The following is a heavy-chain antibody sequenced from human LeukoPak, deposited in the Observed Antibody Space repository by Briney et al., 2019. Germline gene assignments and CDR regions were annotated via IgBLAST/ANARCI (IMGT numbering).Heavy chain of an antibody. D-gene: IGHD3-3*01. V-gene: IGHV3-49*04. CDR1: GFTFGDYA. CDR3: TRVAYYDFWSGYFPGY. J-gene: IGHJ4*02. CDR2: IRSKAYGGTT. Sequence: PGGSLRLSCTASGFTFGDYAMSWVRQAPGKGPEWVGSIRSKAYGGTTEYAASVKGRFTISRDDSKSIAYLQMNSLKTEDTAVYYCTRVAYYDFWSGYFPGYWGQGTLVTVSS.